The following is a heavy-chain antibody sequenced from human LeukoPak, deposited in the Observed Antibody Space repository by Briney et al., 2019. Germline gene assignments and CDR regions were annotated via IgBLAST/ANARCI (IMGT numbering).Heavy chain of an antibody. D-gene: IGHD6-19*01. V-gene: IGHV3-23*01. Sequence: GGSLRLSCAASGFTFSIYAMTWVRQAPGKGLEWVSTFYETDKTDYADSVKGRFTIPRDTYKNMLYLQMNSLRAEDTAIYYCAKRGAGSGGLHFWGQGTLVTVSS. CDR3: AKRGAGSGGLHF. CDR1: GFTFSIYA. J-gene: IGHJ4*02. CDR2: FYETDKT.